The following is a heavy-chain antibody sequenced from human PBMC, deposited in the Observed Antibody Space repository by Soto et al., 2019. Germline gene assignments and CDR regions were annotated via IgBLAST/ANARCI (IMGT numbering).Heavy chain of an antibody. CDR1: GGTFSSYA. J-gene: IGHJ6*02. V-gene: IGHV1-69*01. CDR2: IIPIFGTA. D-gene: IGHD1-26*01. CDR3: ARDRVGATGGFYYYYGMDV. Sequence: QVQLVQSGAEVKKPGSSVKVSCKASGGTFSSYAISWVRQAPGQGLEWMGGIIPIFGTANYAQKFQGRVTITADDSTSTAYMELSSLRSEDTAVYYCARDRVGATGGFYYYYGMDVWGQGTTVTVSS.